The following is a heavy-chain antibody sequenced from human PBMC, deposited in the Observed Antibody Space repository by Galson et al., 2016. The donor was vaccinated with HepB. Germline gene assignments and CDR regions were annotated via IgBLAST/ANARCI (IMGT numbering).Heavy chain of an antibody. J-gene: IGHJ2*01. Sequence: SVKVSCKASGYTFTGHGISWVRQAPGQGLEWMGWISAYNANTSYAQKLQGRVTMTTDTSTSTAYMELRSLRSDDTAVYYCARARPPEYCSGCFCYSNWYFDPWGRWNLVTV. CDR3: ARARPPEYCSGCFCYSNWYFDP. V-gene: IGHV1-18*01. CDR1: GYTFTGHG. CDR2: ISAYNANT. D-gene: IGHD2-15*01.